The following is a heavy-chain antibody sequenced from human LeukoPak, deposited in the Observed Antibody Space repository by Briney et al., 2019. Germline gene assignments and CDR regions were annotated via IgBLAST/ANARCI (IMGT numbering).Heavy chain of an antibody. V-gene: IGHV4-31*03. Sequence: PSETLSLTCTVSGGSISSGGYYWSWIRQHPGKGLEWIGYIYYSGSTYYNPSLKSRVTISVDTSKNQFFLKLSSVTAADTAVYYCARERVPLDSSGYYRAARTDAFDIWGQGTMVTVSS. CDR2: IYYSGST. CDR3: ARERVPLDSSGYYRAARTDAFDI. D-gene: IGHD3-22*01. J-gene: IGHJ3*02. CDR1: GGSISSGGYY.